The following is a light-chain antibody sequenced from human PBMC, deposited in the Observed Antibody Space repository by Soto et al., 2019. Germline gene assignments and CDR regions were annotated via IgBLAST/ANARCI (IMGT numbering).Light chain of an antibody. CDR2: WAS. V-gene: IGKV4-1*01. CDR3: QQYYNIPRT. CDR1: QSVLYSSNNKDY. J-gene: IGKJ1*01. Sequence: DIVMTQCPDSLAVSVGERTTINCKSSQSVLYSSNNKDYLAWYQQKPGQPPKLLIYWASTRESGVPDRFSGSGSGTDFTLTISSLQAEDVAVYYCQQYYNIPRTFGQGTKVEIK.